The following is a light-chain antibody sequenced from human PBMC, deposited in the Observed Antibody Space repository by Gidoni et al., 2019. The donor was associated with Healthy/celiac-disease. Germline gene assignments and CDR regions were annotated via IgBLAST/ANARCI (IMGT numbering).Light chain of an antibody. CDR3: QQYNSYST. J-gene: IGKJ1*01. CDR2: DAS. CDR1: QSISSW. V-gene: IGKV1-5*01. Sequence: ITITQSPSTLSASVVARVTITCRASQSISSWLAWYQQKPGKAPKLLIYDASSLESGIPARFSGSGSGTEFTLTISSLQPDDFATYYCQQYNSYSTFGQGTKVEIK.